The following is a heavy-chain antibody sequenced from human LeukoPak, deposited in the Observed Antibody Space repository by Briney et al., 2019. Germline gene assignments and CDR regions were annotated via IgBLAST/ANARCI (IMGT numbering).Heavy chain of an antibody. Sequence: GGSLRLSCAASGFTLSSYGMHWVRQAPGKGLEWVAVIWYDGSNKYYADSVKGRFTISRDNSKNTLYLQMNSLRAEDTAVYYCARDSPVVPALNAFDIWGQGTMVTVSS. D-gene: IGHD2-2*01. J-gene: IGHJ3*02. V-gene: IGHV3-33*01. CDR1: GFTLSSYG. CDR3: ARDSPVVPALNAFDI. CDR2: IWYDGSNK.